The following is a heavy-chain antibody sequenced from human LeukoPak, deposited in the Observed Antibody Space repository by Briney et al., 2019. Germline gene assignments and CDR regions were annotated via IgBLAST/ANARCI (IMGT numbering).Heavy chain of an antibody. CDR3: ARVFQWAVAGVDFLDS. CDR2: TYYRSQWYH. Sequence: SQTLSLTCAISGDSVSSKNAAWNWIRQSPSRGLEWLGRTYYRSQWYHDYAVSVKSRITINPDTSKNQFSPQLNSVTPEDTAVYYCARVFQWAVAGVDFLDSWGQGTLVTVSS. V-gene: IGHV6-1*01. J-gene: IGHJ4*02. D-gene: IGHD6-19*01. CDR1: GDSVSSKNAA.